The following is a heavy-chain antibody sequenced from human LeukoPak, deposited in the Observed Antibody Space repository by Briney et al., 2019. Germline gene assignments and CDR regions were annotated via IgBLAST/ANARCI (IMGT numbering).Heavy chain of an antibody. Sequence: NPSETLSLTCTVSGGSISSGSYYWSWIRQSPGKGLEWIGYMYYTGDTNYNPSLKSRVTISVDMSKNQFSLKLNSVTAADTAVYYCARTVGGYSYGYFDFWGQGTMVTVSS. CDR2: MYYTGDT. V-gene: IGHV4-61*01. CDR1: GGSISSGSYY. J-gene: IGHJ3*01. CDR3: ARTVGGYSYGYFDF. D-gene: IGHD5-18*01.